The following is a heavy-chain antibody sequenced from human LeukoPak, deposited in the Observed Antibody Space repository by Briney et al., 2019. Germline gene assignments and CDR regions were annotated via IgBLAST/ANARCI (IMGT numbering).Heavy chain of an antibody. CDR2: ISAYNGNT. CDR1: GYTFTSYG. D-gene: IGHD3-10*01. Sequence: ASVKVSCKASGYTFTSYGISWVRQASGQGLEWMGWISAYNGNTNYAQKLQGRVTMTTDTSTSTAYMELRSLRSDDTAVYYCASELLRNYYYGMDVWGQGTTVTVSS. J-gene: IGHJ6*02. CDR3: ASELLRNYYYGMDV. V-gene: IGHV1-18*01.